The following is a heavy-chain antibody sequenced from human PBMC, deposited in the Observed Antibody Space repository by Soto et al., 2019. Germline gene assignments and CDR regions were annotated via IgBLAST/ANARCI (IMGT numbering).Heavy chain of an antibody. D-gene: IGHD3-3*01. CDR3: ARSKIFGVVIMLQMDV. V-gene: IGHV1-3*01. Sequence: ASVKVSCKASGYAFASYAMHWVRQAPGQRLEWMGWINAGNGNTKYSQKFQGRVTITRDTSASTAYMELSSLRSEDTAVYYCARSKIFGVVIMLQMDVWGKGTTVTVSS. CDR1: GYAFASYA. CDR2: INAGNGNT. J-gene: IGHJ6*04.